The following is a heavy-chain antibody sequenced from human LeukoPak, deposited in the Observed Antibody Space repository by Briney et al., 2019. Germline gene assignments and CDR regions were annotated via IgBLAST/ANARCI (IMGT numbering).Heavy chain of an antibody. J-gene: IGHJ4*02. CDR2: IYYSGST. Sequence: SETLSLTCTVSGYSISSGYYWSWIRQPPGKGLEWIGYIYYSGSTNYNPSLKSRVTISVDTSKNQFSLKLSSVTAADTAVYYCARHEPSNYYDSSGSYDYWGQGTLVTVSS. CDR3: ARHEPSNYYDSSGSYDY. V-gene: IGHV4-59*08. D-gene: IGHD3-22*01. CDR1: GYSISSGYY.